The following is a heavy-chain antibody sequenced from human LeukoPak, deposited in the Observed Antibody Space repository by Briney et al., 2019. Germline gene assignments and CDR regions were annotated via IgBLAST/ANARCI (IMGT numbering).Heavy chain of an antibody. CDR3: VQNIPGTIEH. Sequence: PSETLSLTCTVSGGSISSSSYYWGWICQPPGKGLECIGNIYSSGTTYYNPSLKSRVTISIDTSKSQFSLRLSSVTAADTAVYYCVQNIPGTIEHWGQGTLVTVSS. J-gene: IGHJ1*01. CDR2: IYSSGTT. V-gene: IGHV4-39*01. D-gene: IGHD1-7*01. CDR1: GGSISSSSYY.